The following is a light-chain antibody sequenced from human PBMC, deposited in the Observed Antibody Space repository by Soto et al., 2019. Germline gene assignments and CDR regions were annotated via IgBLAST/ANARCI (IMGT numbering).Light chain of an antibody. CDR1: TSNIGAPYD. CDR3: QSYDISLHNYV. CDR2: GDN. Sequence: QSVMTQPPLVSGAPGQRVSISCTGSTSNIGAPYDVHWYQHLPGAAPKLLIYGDNNRPSGVPDRFSGSKSGTSASLAITSLQAEDEADYYCQSYDISLHNYVFGTGTKVTVL. J-gene: IGLJ1*01. V-gene: IGLV1-40*01.